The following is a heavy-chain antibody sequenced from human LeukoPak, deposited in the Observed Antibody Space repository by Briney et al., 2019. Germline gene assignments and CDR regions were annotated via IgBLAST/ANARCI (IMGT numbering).Heavy chain of an antibody. CDR3: VKTWSGDYWADFVY. CDR2: INHSGST. V-gene: IGHV4-34*01. J-gene: IGHJ4*02. Sequence: SETLSLTCAVYGESFSGYYWTWIRQPPGKGLKWIGQINHSGSTNYNSSLKSRVTISVDTSKNQFSLKVTSVTAADTAVYYCVKTWSGDYWADFVYWGEGTLVTVSS. CDR1: GESFSGYY. D-gene: IGHD3-3*01.